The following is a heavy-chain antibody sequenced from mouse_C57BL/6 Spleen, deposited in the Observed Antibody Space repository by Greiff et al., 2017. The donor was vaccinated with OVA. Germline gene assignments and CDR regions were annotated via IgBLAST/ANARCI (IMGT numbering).Heavy chain of an antibody. CDR1: GYTFTSYW. CDR3: ARLTGTKRYFDY. Sequence: VQLQQPGAELVKPGASVKMSCKASGYTFTSYWITWVKQRPGQGLEWIGDIYPGSGSTNYNEKFKSKATLTVDTSSSTAYMQLSSLTSEDSAVYYCARLTGTKRYFDYWGQGTTLTVSS. V-gene: IGHV1-55*01. CDR2: IYPGSGST. D-gene: IGHD4-1*01. J-gene: IGHJ2*01.